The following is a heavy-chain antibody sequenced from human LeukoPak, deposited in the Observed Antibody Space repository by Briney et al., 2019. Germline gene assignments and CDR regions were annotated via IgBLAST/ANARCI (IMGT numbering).Heavy chain of an antibody. D-gene: IGHD5-18*01. V-gene: IGHV4-38-2*01. CDR2: IYHSGSS. J-gene: IGHJ6*03. Sequence: PSDTLSLTCAVSGYSISSGHYWVWIRQPPGKGLEYIGNIYHSGSSHYNPSLKSRVTISVDTSNNQFSLKLSSVTAADTAVYYCARAKNTYYYYYYMDFWGRGTTVTVSS. CDR3: ARAKNTYYYYYYMDF. CDR1: GYSISSGHY.